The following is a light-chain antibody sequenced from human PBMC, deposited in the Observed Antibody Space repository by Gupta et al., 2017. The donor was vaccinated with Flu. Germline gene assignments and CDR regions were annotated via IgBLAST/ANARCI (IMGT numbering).Light chain of an antibody. V-gene: IGLV1-51*02. Sequence: QSVFTQPPSVSAAPGQKVSIYCSGSSSNIGNNYVSWYQQLPGTAPKLLIYENNKRPSGIPDRFSGSKSGTSATLGITGLQTGDEADYYCGTWDSSLSAGGVFGGGTKLTVL. J-gene: IGLJ3*02. CDR2: ENN. CDR1: SSNIGNNY. CDR3: GTWDSSLSAGGV.